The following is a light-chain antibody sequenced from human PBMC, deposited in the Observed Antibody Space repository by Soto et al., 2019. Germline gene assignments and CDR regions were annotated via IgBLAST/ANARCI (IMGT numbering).Light chain of an antibody. CDR1: SSDVAAYNY. J-gene: IGLJ3*02. CDR2: DVS. V-gene: IGLV2-14*03. CDR3: TSYTTSTTWV. Sequence: QSALTQPASVSGSPGQSIAISCTGTSSDVAAYNYVSWYQQHPSKAPKLMIYDVSNRLSGVSNRFSGSKSGNTASLTISGLQAEDEADYYCTSYTTSTTWVFGGGTQLTVL.